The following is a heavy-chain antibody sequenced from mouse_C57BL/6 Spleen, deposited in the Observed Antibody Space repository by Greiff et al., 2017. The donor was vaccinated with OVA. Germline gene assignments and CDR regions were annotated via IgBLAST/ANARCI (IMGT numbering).Heavy chain of an antibody. CDR1: GYAFSSSW. CDR3: ARQTTVVNYFDY. D-gene: IGHD1-1*01. CDR2: IYPGDGDT. V-gene: IGHV1-82*01. J-gene: IGHJ2*01. Sequence: VQLKQSGPELVKPGASVKISCKASGYAFSSSWMNWVKQRPGKGLEWIGRIYPGDGDTNYNGKFKGKATLTADKSSSTAYMQLSSLTSEDSAVYFCARQTTVVNYFDYWGQGTTLTVSS.